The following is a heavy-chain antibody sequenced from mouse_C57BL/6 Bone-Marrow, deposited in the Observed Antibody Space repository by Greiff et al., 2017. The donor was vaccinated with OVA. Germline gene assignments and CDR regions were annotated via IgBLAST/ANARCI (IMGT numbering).Heavy chain of an antibody. V-gene: IGHV1-81*01. J-gene: IGHJ3*01. CDR3: ARYSSGYVAWFAY. D-gene: IGHD3-2*02. Sequence: VQLQQSGAELARPGASVKLSCKASGYTFTSYGISWVKQRTGQGLEWIGEIYPRSGNTYYNEKFKGKATLTADKSSSTAYMELRSLTSEDSAVYVCARYSSGYVAWFAYWGQGTLVTVSA. CDR1: GYTFTSYG. CDR2: IYPRSGNT.